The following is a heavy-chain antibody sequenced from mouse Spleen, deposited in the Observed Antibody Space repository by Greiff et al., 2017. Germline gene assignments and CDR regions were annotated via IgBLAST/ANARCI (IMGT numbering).Heavy chain of an antibody. Sequence: VKLMESGPGLVQPSQSLSITCTVSGFSLTSYGVHWVRQSPGKGLEWLGVIWSGGSTDYNAAFISRLSISKDNSKSQVFFKMNSLQADDTAIYYCARKDYRYDGLAYWGQGTLVTVSA. CDR2: IWSGGST. CDR3: ARKDYRYDGLAY. V-gene: IGHV2-2*01. CDR1: GFSLTSYG. D-gene: IGHD2-14*01. J-gene: IGHJ3*01.